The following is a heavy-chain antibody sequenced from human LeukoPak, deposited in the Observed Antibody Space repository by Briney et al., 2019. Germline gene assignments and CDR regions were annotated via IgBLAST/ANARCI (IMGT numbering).Heavy chain of an antibody. D-gene: IGHD2-15*01. V-gene: IGHV4-39*01. J-gene: IGHJ4*02. CDR1: GASISSTSYY. Sequence: SEALSLTCTVSGASISSTSYYWGWIRQPPGKGLEWIGSIYYTGRTYHNPSLKSRVTISVDTSKNQFYLKLNSVTAADTAVFYCARLRCSGGSCFWFDYWGQGTLVTVSS. CDR2: IYYTGRT. CDR3: ARLRCSGGSCFWFDY.